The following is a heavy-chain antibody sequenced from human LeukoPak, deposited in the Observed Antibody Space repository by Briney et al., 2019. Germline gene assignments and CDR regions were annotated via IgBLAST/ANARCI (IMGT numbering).Heavy chain of an antibody. Sequence: ASVKVSCKASGYTFTDYYMHWVRQAPGQGLVWMGWINPNSGDTDYVQKFQVRVTMTRDTSISTAYMELSRLRSDDTAVYYCARDRYDAEFDYWGQGTLVTVSS. J-gene: IGHJ4*02. CDR1: GYTFTDYY. V-gene: IGHV1-2*02. D-gene: IGHD5-12*01. CDR2: INPNSGDT. CDR3: ARDRYDAEFDY.